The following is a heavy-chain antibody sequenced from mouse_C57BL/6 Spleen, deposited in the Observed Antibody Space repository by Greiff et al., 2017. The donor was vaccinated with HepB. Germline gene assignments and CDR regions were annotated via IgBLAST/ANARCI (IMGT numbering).Heavy chain of an antibody. CDR1: GFTFSDYG. J-gene: IGHJ1*03. CDR2: ISSGSSTI. CDR3: ARHVDWDFDV. Sequence: EVKLVESGGGLVKPGGSLKLSCAASGFTFSDYGMHWVRQAPEKGLEWVAYISSGSSTIYYADTVKGRFTISRDNAKNTLFLQMTSLRSEDTAMYYCARHVDWDFDVWGTGTTVTVSS. V-gene: IGHV5-17*01.